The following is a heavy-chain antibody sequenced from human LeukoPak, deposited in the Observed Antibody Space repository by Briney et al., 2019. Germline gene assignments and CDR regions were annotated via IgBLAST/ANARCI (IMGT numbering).Heavy chain of an antibody. D-gene: IGHD3-10*01. V-gene: IGHV4-31*03. J-gene: IGHJ4*02. CDR2: LYYSGST. CDR1: GGSISSGGYY. Sequence: SQTLSLTCTVSGGSISSGGYYWSWIRQHPGKGLEWIGYLYYSGSTYYNPSLKSRVTISVDTSKNQFSLKLSSVTAADTAVYYCARARGVRGVIEYYFDYWGQGTLVTVSS. CDR3: ARARGVRGVIEYYFDY.